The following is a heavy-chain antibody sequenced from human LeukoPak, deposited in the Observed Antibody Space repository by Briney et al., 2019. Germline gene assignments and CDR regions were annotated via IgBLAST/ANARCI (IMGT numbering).Heavy chain of an antibody. CDR3: ATSAGDYKAGYYYYLGV. CDR2: INPNTAGT. D-gene: IGHD4-17*01. CDR1: GYTFTGYY. V-gene: IGHV1-2*02. J-gene: IGHJ6*03. Sequence: ASVKVSCKASGYTFTGYYFHWVRQAPGQGLEWMGWINPNTAGTNYAQKFLGRVTLTWDTSISTAYMELNRLTSGDTAVYFCATSAGDYKAGYYYYLGVWGKGTSVTVSS.